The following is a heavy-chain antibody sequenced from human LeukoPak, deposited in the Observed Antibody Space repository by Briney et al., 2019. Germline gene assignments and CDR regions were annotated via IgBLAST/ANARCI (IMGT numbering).Heavy chain of an antibody. CDR2: IYSGGST. CDR3: ARGSSWYYFDY. Sequence: GGSLRLSCAASGFTVSSNYMSWVRQAPGKGLEWVSVIYSGGSTYCADSVKGRFIISRDNSKNTLYLQMNSLRAEDTAVYYCARGSSWYYFDYWGQGTLVTVSS. J-gene: IGHJ4*02. CDR1: GFTVSSNY. D-gene: IGHD6-13*01. V-gene: IGHV3-53*01.